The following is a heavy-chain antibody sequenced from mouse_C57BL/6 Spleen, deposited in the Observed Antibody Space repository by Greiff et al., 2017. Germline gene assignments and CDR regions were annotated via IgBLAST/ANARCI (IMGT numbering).Heavy chain of an antibody. J-gene: IGHJ4*01. CDR2: IRNKANNHAT. CDR1: GFTFSDAW. Sequence: VQLKESGGGLVQPGGSMKLSCAASGFTFSDAWMDWVRQSPEKGLEWVAEIRNKANNHATYYAESVKGRFTISRDDSKSSVYLQMNSLRAEDTGIYYCTRGGNYAYYYAMDYWGQGTSVTVSS. V-gene: IGHV6-6*01. D-gene: IGHD2-1*01. CDR3: TRGGNYAYYYAMDY.